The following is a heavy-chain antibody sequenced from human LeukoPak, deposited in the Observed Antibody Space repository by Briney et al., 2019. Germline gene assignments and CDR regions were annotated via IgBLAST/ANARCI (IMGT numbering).Heavy chain of an antibody. J-gene: IGHJ4*02. D-gene: IGHD3-22*01. V-gene: IGHV1-18*01. Sequence: ASVTVSCKASGYTFTSYGISWVRQAPGQGLEWMGWISAYNGNTNYAQKLQGRVTMTTDTSTSTAYMELRSLRSDDTAVYYCARAPHYYDSSGYYYVGDYWGQGTLVTVSS. CDR2: ISAYNGNT. CDR3: ARAPHYYDSSGYYYVGDY. CDR1: GYTFTSYG.